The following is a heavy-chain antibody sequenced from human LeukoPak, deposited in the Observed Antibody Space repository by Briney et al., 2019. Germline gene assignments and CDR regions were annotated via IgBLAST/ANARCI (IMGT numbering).Heavy chain of an antibody. CDR3: ARGISVTPYYGMDV. Sequence: SETLSLTCTVSGGSISSYYWSWLRQPPGKGLEWIGYIYYSGSTNYNPSLKSRVTISVDTSKNQFFLKLSSVTAADTAVYYCARGISVTPYYGMDVWGQGTTVTVSS. V-gene: IGHV4-59*08. CDR2: IYYSGST. J-gene: IGHJ6*02. CDR1: GGSISSYY. D-gene: IGHD4-17*01.